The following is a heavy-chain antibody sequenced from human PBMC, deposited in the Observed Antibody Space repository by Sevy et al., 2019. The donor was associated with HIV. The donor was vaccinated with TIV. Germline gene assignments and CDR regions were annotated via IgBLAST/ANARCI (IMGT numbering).Heavy chain of an antibody. D-gene: IGHD3-22*01. CDR1: GFTFSSYA. CDR2: ISGSGGNT. V-gene: IGHV3-23*01. Sequence: GGSLRLSCAASGFTFSSYAMSWVRQAPGKGLEWVSAISGSGGNTYYADSVKGQFTISRGNSKNTLYLKMNSLRAEDTAVYYSAKDQQRYYYDSSGSSDLFDYRGQGTLVTVSS. CDR3: AKDQQRYYYDSSGSSDLFDY. J-gene: IGHJ4*02.